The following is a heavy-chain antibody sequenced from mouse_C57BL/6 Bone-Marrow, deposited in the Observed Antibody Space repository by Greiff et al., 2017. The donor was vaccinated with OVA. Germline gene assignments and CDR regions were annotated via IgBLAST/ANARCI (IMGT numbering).Heavy chain of an antibody. J-gene: IGHJ4*01. Sequence: VQLQQSGAELARPGASVKLSCKASGYTFTSYGISWVKQRTGQGLEWIGEIYPRSGNTYYNEKFKGKATLTADKSSSTAYMELRSLTSEDSAVYFCARSHYGSSCYYAMDYWGQGTSVTVSS. CDR3: ARSHYGSSCYYAMDY. CDR1: GYTFTSYG. V-gene: IGHV1-81*01. D-gene: IGHD1-1*01. CDR2: IYPRSGNT.